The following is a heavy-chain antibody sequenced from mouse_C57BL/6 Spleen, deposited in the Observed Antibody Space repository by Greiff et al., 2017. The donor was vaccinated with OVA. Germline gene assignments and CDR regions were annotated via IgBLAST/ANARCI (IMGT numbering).Heavy chain of an antibody. CDR2: ISYSGST. J-gene: IGHJ4*01. V-gene: IGHV3-8*01. Sequence: EVMLVESGPGLAKPSQTLSLTCSVTGYSITSDYWNWIRKFPGNKLEYMGYISYSGSTYYNPSLKSRISITRDTSKNQYYLQLNSVTTEDTATYYCARSEITTVEDYAMDYWGQGTSVTVSS. D-gene: IGHD1-1*01. CDR1: GYSITSDY. CDR3: ARSEITTVEDYAMDY.